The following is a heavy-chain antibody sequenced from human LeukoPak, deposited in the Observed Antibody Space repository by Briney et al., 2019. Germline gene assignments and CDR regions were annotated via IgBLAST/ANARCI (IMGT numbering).Heavy chain of an antibody. CDR3: ASHDSSPYYYYGMDV. J-gene: IGHJ6*02. D-gene: IGHD3-22*01. V-gene: IGHV1-18*01. CDR2: ISAYNGNT. CDR1: GYTFTSYG. Sequence: GASVKVSCKASGYTFTSYGISWVRQAPGQGLEWMGWISAYNGNTNYAQKLQGRVTMTTDTSTSTAYMELSSLRSEDTAVYYCASHDSSPYYYYGMDVWGQGTTVTVSS.